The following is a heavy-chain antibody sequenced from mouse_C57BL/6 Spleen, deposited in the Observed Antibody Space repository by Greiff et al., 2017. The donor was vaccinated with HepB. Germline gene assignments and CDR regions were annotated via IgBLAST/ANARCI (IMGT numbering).Heavy chain of an antibody. CDR1: GFSLTSYG. J-gene: IGHJ4*01. CDR3: AKGSLDGSSYNYAMDY. D-gene: IGHD1-1*01. CDR2: IWRGGST. Sequence: VQLQQSGPGLVQPSQSLSITCTVSGFSLTSYGVHWVRQSPGKGLEWLVVIWRGGSTDYNAAFMSRLSITKDNSKSQVFFKMNSLQADDTAIYYCAKGSLDGSSYNYAMDYWGQGTSVTVSS. V-gene: IGHV2-5*01.